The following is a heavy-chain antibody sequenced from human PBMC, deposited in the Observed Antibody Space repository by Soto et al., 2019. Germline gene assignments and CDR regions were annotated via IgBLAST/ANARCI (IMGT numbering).Heavy chain of an antibody. CDR2: IRQKANSYTT. V-gene: IGHV3-72*01. CDR3: ARSRTGTTSFDYFGP. CDR1: GFTFSDHY. Sequence: GGSLRLSCAASGFTFSDHYMDWVRQAPGRGLEWVGRIRQKANSYTTEYAASVKGRFTISRDDSKNSLYLQMNSLETEDTAVYYCARSRTGTTSFDYFGPWGQGTLVTVSS. D-gene: IGHD1-1*01. J-gene: IGHJ5*02.